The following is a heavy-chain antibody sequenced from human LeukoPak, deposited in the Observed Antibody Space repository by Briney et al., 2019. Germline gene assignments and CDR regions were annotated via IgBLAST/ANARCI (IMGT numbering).Heavy chain of an antibody. V-gene: IGHV3-30-3*01. CDR3: ARDFPRVV. CDR1: GFTFSSYA. Sequence: GGSLRPSCAASGFTFSSYAMHWVRQAPGKGLEWVAVISYDGSNKYYADSVKGRFTISRDNSKNTLYLQMNSLRAEDTAVYYCARDFPRVVWGQGTLVTVSS. CDR2: ISYDGSNK. J-gene: IGHJ4*02.